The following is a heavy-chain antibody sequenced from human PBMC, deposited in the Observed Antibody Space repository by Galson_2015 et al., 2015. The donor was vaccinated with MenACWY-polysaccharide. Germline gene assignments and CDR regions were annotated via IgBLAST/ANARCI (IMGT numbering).Heavy chain of an antibody. V-gene: IGHV4-31*11. CDR3: AGIPATMTSYVWVDP. CDR2: MYYTGRS. J-gene: IGHJ5*02. CDR1: GASISSGRHY. D-gene: IGHD4-17*01. Sequence: LNCAVSGASISSGRHYWSWFRQFPGKNLEWIAYMYYTGRSNYNPSLRSRVTISLDMSKNQFSPNLCSVTAADTAVYFCAGIPATMTSYVWVDPWGQGTPVTVSS.